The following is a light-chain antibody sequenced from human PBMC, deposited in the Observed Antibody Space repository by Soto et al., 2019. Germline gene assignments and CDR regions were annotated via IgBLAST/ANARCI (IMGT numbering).Light chain of an antibody. V-gene: IGKV3-20*01. CDR2: SAS. Sequence: EIMLRQSPATLSSFPGDRVTLSCRASQSMTTNLAWYQQKPGQAPRLFIYSASRRATGIPDRFSGSGSGTDFTLTISRLEPEDFAVYYCHQYGISPLTFGPGTKVDIK. J-gene: IGKJ3*01. CDR3: HQYGISPLT. CDR1: QSMTTN.